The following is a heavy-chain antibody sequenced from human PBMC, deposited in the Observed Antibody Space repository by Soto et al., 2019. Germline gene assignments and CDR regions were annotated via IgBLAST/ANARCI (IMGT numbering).Heavy chain of an antibody. Sequence: GGSLRLSCAASGFTFSSYGMHWVRQAPGKGLEWVAVIWYDGSNKYYADSVKGRFTISRDNSKNTLYLQMNSLRAEDTAVYYCARDRRAYCGGDCYRGLDYWGQGTLVTVSS. CDR3: ARDRRAYCGGDCYRGLDY. CDR2: IWYDGSNK. V-gene: IGHV3-33*01. D-gene: IGHD2-21*02. CDR1: GFTFSSYG. J-gene: IGHJ4*02.